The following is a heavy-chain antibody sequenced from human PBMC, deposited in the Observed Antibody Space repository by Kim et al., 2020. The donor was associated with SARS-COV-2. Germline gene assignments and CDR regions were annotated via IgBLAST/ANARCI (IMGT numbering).Heavy chain of an antibody. J-gene: IGHJ4*02. CDR1: GFTFSNAW. CDR2: IKSKTDGGTT. Sequence: GGSLRLSCAASGFTFSNAWMSWVRQAPGKGLEWVGRIKSKTDGGTTDYAAPVKGRFTISRDDSKNTLYLQMNSLKTEDTAVYYCTTGPRGYSYGNPGGWGQGTLVTVSS. V-gene: IGHV3-15*01. D-gene: IGHD5-18*01. CDR3: TTGPRGYSYGNPGG.